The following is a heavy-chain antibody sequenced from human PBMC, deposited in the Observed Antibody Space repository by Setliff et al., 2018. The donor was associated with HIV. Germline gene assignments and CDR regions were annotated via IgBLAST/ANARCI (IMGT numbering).Heavy chain of an antibody. J-gene: IGHJ4*02. CDR3: ARGVSESGIVVVITPLYFDY. Sequence: GGSLRLSCAASGFTFSNFWMHWVRQTPGKGLEWVASISPDGNRNHCVGSVKGRFTISRDNAKNSLYLQMNSLRAEDTAVYYCARGVSESGIVVVITPLYFDYWGQGTLVTVSS. CDR1: GFTFSNFW. V-gene: IGHV3-7*01. CDR2: ISPDGNRN. D-gene: IGHD3-22*01.